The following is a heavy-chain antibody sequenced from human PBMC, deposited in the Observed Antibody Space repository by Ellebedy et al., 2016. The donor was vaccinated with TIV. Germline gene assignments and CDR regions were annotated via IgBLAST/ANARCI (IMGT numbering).Heavy chain of an antibody. D-gene: IGHD6-6*01. J-gene: IGHJ4*02. CDR3: TYSSSCDY. CDR2: IRTNSYNT. Sequence: GRSLRLSXAASGFTLGNYEMTWVRQAPGKGLQWVAIIRTNSYNTLYADSVKGRFTISRDDSKKTLYLQMNSLRAEDTAVYYCTYSSSCDYWGQGTLVTVSS. V-gene: IGHV3-23*01. CDR1: GFTLGNYE.